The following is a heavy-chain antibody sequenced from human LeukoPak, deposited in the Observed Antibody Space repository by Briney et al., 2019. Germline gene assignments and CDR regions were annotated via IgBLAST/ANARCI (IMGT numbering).Heavy chain of an antibody. CDR3: ASHGIAAAGFAEYFQH. Sequence: PSETLSLTCTVSGGSISSYYWSWIRQPPGKGLEWIGYIYYSGSTSYNPSLKSRVTISVDTSKNQFSLKLSSVTAADTAVYYCASHGIAAAGFAEYFQHWGQGTLVTVSS. D-gene: IGHD6-13*01. J-gene: IGHJ1*01. CDR2: IYYSGST. V-gene: IGHV4-59*01. CDR1: GGSISSYY.